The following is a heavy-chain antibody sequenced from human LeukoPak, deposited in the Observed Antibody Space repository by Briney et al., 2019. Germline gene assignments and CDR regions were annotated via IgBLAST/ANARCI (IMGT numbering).Heavy chain of an antibody. D-gene: IGHD3-22*01. Sequence: PSETLSLICTVSGGSISSCYWSWIRQPAGKGLEWIGRIYTSGSTNYNPSLKSRVTMSVDTSKNQFSLKLSSVTAADTAVYYCARDRDYYDSSAYFYYYGMDVWGQGTTVTVSS. V-gene: IGHV4-4*07. CDR1: GGSISSCY. J-gene: IGHJ6*02. CDR3: ARDRDYYDSSAYFYYYGMDV. CDR2: IYTSGST.